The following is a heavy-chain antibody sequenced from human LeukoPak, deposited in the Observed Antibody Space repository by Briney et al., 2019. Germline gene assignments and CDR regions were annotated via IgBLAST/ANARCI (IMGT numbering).Heavy chain of an antibody. Sequence: ASVKVSCKVSGYTLTELSMHWVRQAPGKGREWMGGFDPEDGEAIYEQTFQGRVTMTEDTSTDTAYMEPSSLSSEDTAAYYCATVWMGSSWRKWFDPWGQGTLVTVSS. CDR3: ATVWMGSSWRKWFDP. J-gene: IGHJ5*02. D-gene: IGHD6-13*01. CDR1: GYTLTELS. V-gene: IGHV1-24*01. CDR2: FDPEDGEA.